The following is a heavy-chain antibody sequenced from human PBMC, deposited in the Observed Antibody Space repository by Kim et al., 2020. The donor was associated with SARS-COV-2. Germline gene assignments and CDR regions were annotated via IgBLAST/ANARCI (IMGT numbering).Heavy chain of an antibody. D-gene: IGHD3-22*01. Sequence: ASVKVSCKASGYTFTSYAMNWVRQAPGQGLEWMGWINTNTGNPTYALGFTGRFVFSLDTSVSTAYLQISSLKAEDTAVYYCARVPTPGHLIQYYYDSSGFHFDYWGQGTLVTVSS. J-gene: IGHJ4*02. V-gene: IGHV7-4-1*02. CDR1: GYTFTSYA. CDR2: INTNTGNP. CDR3: ARVPTPGHLIQYYYDSSGFHFDY.